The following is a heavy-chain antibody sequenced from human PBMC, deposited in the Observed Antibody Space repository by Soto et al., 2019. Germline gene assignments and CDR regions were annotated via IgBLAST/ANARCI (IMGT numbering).Heavy chain of an antibody. CDR1: GFTFSSYS. CDR2: ISSSSSYI. D-gene: IGHD3-3*01. J-gene: IGHJ5*02. CDR3: AREILALGDFWSGYSFGWFDP. V-gene: IGHV3-21*01. Sequence: PGGSLRLSCAASGFTFSSYSMNWVRQAPGKGLEWVSSISSSSSYIYYADSVKGRFTISRDNAKNSLYLQMNSLRAEDTAVYYCAREILALGDFWSGYSFGWFDPWGQGTLVTVSS.